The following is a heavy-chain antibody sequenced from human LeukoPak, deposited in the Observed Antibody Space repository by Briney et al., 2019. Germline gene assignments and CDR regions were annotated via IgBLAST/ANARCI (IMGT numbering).Heavy chain of an antibody. CDR3: AKVASVKCGGDCFDY. CDR2: IRYDGSKR. Sequence: PGGSLRLSCAASGFTFSSYGMHWGRQAPGKGLEWVAFIRYDGSKRYYGDSVKGRFTISRDNSKNTLYLQVNSLRADDTAVYYCAKVASVKCGGDCFDYWGQGTLVTVSS. J-gene: IGHJ4*02. V-gene: IGHV3-30*02. D-gene: IGHD2-21*02. CDR1: GFTFSSYG.